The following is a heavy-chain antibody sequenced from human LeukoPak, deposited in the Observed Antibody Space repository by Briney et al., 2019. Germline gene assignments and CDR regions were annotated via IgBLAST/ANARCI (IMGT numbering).Heavy chain of an antibody. J-gene: IGHJ4*02. Sequence: GGSLRLSCTASGFTFGDYAMSWVRQAPGKGLEWVGFIRSKAYGGTTEYAASVKGRVTISRDDSKSIAYLQMNSLKTEDTAVYYCTRDRMSWNYFDRFDYWGQGTLVTVSS. CDR3: TRDRMSWNYFDRFDY. D-gene: IGHD1-7*01. V-gene: IGHV3-49*04. CDR2: IRSKAYGGTT. CDR1: GFTFGDYA.